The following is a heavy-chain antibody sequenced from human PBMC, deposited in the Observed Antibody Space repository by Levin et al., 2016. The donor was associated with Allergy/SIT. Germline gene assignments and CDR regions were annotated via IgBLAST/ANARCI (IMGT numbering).Heavy chain of an antibody. J-gene: IGHJ6*02. V-gene: IGHV4-39*01. CDR1: GGSISSSSYY. Sequence: SETLSLTCTVSGGSISSSSYYWGWIRQPPGKGLEWIGSIYYSGSTYYNPSLKSRVTISVDTSKNQFSLKLSSVTAADTAVYYCARRTGTNDQYYYYGMDVWGQGTTVTVSS. CDR2: IYYSGST. CDR3: ARRTGTNDQYYYYGMDV. D-gene: IGHD1-7*01.